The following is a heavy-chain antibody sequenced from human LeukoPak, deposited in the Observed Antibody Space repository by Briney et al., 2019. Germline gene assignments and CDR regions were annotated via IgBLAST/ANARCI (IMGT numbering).Heavy chain of an antibody. CDR3: ARSGYSYGADAFDI. Sequence: KTSETLSLTCAVYGGSFSGYYWSWIRQPPGKGLEWIGEINHSGSTNYNPSLKSRVTISVDTSKNQFPLKLSSVTAADTAVYYCARSGYSYGADAFDIWGQGTMVTVSS. V-gene: IGHV4-34*01. CDR2: INHSGST. CDR1: GGSFSGYY. D-gene: IGHD5-18*01. J-gene: IGHJ3*02.